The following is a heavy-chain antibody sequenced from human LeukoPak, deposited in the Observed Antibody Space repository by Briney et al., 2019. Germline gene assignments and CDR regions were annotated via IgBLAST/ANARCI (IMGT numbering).Heavy chain of an antibody. J-gene: IGHJ4*02. CDR2: ITPSGDYT. Sequence: ASVKVSCKASGYTFTSYHIHWVRQAPGQGLEWVGVITPSGDYTSCAQRFQGRVTMTRDTSTSTVYMELSSLTSQDTAVYYCARARGDAYNPFDYWGQGTLVTVSS. D-gene: IGHD5-24*01. V-gene: IGHV1-46*01. CDR3: ARARGDAYNPFDY. CDR1: GYTFTSYH.